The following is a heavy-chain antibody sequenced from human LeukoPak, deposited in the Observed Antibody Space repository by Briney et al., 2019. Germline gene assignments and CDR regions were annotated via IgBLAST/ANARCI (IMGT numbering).Heavy chain of an antibody. J-gene: IGHJ6*03. CDR2: TYYRSEWYN. D-gene: IGHD3/OR15-3a*01. CDR1: GDSVSSNSAA. CDR3: ARGLVITNYYYYYYMDV. Sequence: SQTLSLTCAISGDSVSSNSAAWNWIRQSPSRGLEWLGRTYYRSEWYNDYAVSVKSRITINPDTSKNQFSLQLNSVTPEDTAVYYCARGLVITNYYYYYYMDVWGKGTTVTVSS. V-gene: IGHV6-1*01.